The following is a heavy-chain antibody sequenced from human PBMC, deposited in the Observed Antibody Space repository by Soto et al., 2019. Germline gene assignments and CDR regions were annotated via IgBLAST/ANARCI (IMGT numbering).Heavy chain of an antibody. CDR2: ISYTGDNK. CDR3: ARPRISCSSTSCYLDS. D-gene: IGHD2-2*01. CDR1: GFTFSNYA. J-gene: IGHJ4*02. V-gene: IGHV3-30-3*01. Sequence: QVQLVESGGGVVQPGRSLRLSCAASGFTFSNYAMHWVRQAPGKGLEWVAFISYTGDNKYFADSVKGRFTISRDNSRNTLYLQMNSLRAEDTALYFCARPRISCSSTSCYLDSWDQGTLVTVSS.